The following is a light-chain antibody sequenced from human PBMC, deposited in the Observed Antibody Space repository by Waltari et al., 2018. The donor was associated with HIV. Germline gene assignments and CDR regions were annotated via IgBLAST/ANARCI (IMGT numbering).Light chain of an antibody. V-gene: IGLV1-44*01. J-gene: IGLJ2*01. CDR2: SNS. Sequence: QSVLTQPPSASGTPGQRVTISCSGSSPNIGSHTVNWYQRLPGTAPKLLIYSNSQRPSGVPDRFSGSKSGTSASLAISGLQSEDEADYYCATWDDSLNGRVFGGGTKLSVL. CDR1: SPNIGSHT. CDR3: ATWDDSLNGRV.